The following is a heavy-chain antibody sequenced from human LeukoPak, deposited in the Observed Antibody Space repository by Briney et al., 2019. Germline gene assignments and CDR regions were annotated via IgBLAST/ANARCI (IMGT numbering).Heavy chain of an antibody. V-gene: IGHV3-30*02. J-gene: IGHJ5*02. CDR1: GFTFSNFG. CDR3: AQSKLGSCSGGSCYGENLDP. CDR2: IRHDGSDK. Sequence: GGSLRLSCAASGFTFSNFGMHWVRQAPGKGLEWVGFIRHDGSDKYYADSVKGRITISRDNSQNTLYLQMNSLRAEDTAVYYCAQSKLGSCSGGSCYGENLDPWGQGTLVSVSS. D-gene: IGHD2-15*01.